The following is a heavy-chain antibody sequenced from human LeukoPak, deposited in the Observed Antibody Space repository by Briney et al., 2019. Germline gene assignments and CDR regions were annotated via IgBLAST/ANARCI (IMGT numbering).Heavy chain of an antibody. Sequence: GGSLRLSCAASGFTFSDYTMNWVRQAPGKGLEWVSYISRNRKTITYADPVKGRLAISRDNAKNSLFLEMNSLRAEDTAIYYCARDQDWAFDYWGQGTLVTVSS. CDR2: ISRNRKTI. J-gene: IGHJ4*02. CDR1: GFTFSDYT. D-gene: IGHD3/OR15-3a*01. CDR3: ARDQDWAFDY. V-gene: IGHV3-48*01.